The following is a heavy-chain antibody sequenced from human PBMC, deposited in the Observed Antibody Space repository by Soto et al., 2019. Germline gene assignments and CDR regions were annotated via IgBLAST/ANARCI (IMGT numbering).Heavy chain of an antibody. D-gene: IGHD1-26*01. V-gene: IGHV3-21*01. CDR2: ISRTSNYI. CDR1: GFTFNTYT. Sequence: LRLSCAASGFTFNTYTMSWVRQAPGRGLEWVASISRTSNYIYYVDSVKGRFTISRDNAKNSLYLQMNSLRAEDTAVYYCRREEYDYWGQGTLVTVSS. CDR3: RREEYDY. J-gene: IGHJ4*02.